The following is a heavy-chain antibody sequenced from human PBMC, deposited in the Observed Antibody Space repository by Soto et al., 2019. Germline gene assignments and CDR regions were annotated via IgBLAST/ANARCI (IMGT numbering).Heavy chain of an antibody. Sequence: QVQLQESGPGLVKPSETLSLTCTVSGGSISSYYWSWIRQPPGKGLEWIGYIFYSGRTNYNPSLKSRVTISVDTSKNQFSLKLSSVNAADTAVYYCATGGPYSGYDSFDYWGQGTLVTVSS. J-gene: IGHJ4*02. CDR3: ATGGPYSGYDSFDY. D-gene: IGHD5-12*01. CDR2: IFYSGRT. V-gene: IGHV4-59*01. CDR1: GGSISSYY.